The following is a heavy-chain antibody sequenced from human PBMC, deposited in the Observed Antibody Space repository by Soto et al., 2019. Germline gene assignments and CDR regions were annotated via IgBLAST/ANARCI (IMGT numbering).Heavy chain of an antibody. V-gene: IGHV4-61*01. CDR3: ARDGILYKGFDP. D-gene: IGHD2-8*01. CDR1: GGSVNSGSYY. Sequence: QVQLQESGPGLVKPSETLSLTCTVSGGSVNSGSYYWSWIRQPPGKGLEWIGYIYYSGSTNYNPSLKSRVTISVDTSKNQFSLKLSSVTAADTAVYYCARDGILYKGFDPWGQGTLVTVSS. J-gene: IGHJ5*02. CDR2: IYYSGST.